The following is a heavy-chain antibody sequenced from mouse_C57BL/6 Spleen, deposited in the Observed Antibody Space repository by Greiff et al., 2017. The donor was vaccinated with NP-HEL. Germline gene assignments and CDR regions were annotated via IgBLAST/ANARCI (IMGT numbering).Heavy chain of an antibody. D-gene: IGHD4-1*01. CDR2: IHPNSGST. CDR1: GYTFTSYW. Sequence: VQLQQPGAELVKPGASVKLSCKASGYTFTSYWMHWVKQRPGQGLEWIGMIHPNSGSTNYNEKFKSKATLTVDKSSSTAYMQLSSLTSEDSAVYYCARETGTSGGFDYWGQGTTLTVSS. J-gene: IGHJ2*01. V-gene: IGHV1-64*01. CDR3: ARETGTSGGFDY.